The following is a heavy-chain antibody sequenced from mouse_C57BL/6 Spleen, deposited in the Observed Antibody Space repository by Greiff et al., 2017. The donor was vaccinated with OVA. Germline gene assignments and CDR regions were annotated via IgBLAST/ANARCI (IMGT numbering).Heavy chain of an antibody. CDR2: IDPSDSET. Sequence: VQLQQPGAELVRPGSSVKLSCKASGYTFTSYWMHWVKQRPIQGLEWIGNIDPSDSETHYNQKFKDKATLTVDKSSSTAYMQLSSLTSEDSAVYYCASTAYGSSYNDWGTGTTLTVSS. D-gene: IGHD1-1*01. CDR3: ASTAYGSSYND. CDR1: GYTFTSYW. V-gene: IGHV1-52*01. J-gene: IGHJ2*01.